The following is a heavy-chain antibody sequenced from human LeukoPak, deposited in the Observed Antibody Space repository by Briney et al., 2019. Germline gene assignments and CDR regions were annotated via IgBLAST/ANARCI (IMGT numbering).Heavy chain of an antibody. CDR2: IKQDGSER. J-gene: IGHJ4*02. V-gene: IGHV3-7*01. CDR3: ARDSRSGDFWSGTFDY. D-gene: IGHD3-3*01. Sequence: GGSLRLSCAASGFTFSSYWMSWVRQAPGKGLEWVANIKQDGSERYYVDSVKGRFTISRDNAKNSLYLQMNSLRAEDTAVYYCARDSRSGDFWSGTFDYWGQGTLVTVSS. CDR1: GFTFSSYW.